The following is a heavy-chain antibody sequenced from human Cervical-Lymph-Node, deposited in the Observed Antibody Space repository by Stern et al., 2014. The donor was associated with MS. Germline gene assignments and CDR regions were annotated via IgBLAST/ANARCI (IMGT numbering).Heavy chain of an antibody. CDR3: ARKGSCSGGSGHDAFDI. J-gene: IGHJ3*02. CDR2: IWYDGRNK. V-gene: IGHV3-33*01. Sequence: VQLVESAGGVVQPGRSLRLSCAASGFTFSSYAMHWVRQAPGKGLEWVAGIWYDGRNKYYADSVKVRFTMSRDNSKNTLYLQMNSLRAEDTAVYYCARKGSCSGGSGHDAFDIWGQGTMVTVS. CDR1: GFTFSSYA. D-gene: IGHD2-15*01.